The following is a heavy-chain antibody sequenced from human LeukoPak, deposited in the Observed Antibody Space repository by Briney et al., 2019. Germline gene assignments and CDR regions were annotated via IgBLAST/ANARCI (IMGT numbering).Heavy chain of an antibody. J-gene: IGHJ4*02. Sequence: ASVKVSCKASGYTFTSYYMHWVRQAPGQGLEWMGIINPSGGSTSYAQKFQGRVTMTRDTSTSTVYMELSSLRSEDTAVYYCAREDRYCSSTSCYIIDYWGQGTLVTVSS. D-gene: IGHD2-2*02. CDR1: GYTFTSYY. V-gene: IGHV1-46*01. CDR2: INPSGGST. CDR3: AREDRYCSSTSCYIIDY.